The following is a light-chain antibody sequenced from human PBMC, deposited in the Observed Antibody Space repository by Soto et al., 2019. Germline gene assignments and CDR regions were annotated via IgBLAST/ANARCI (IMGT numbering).Light chain of an antibody. V-gene: IGLV2-8*01. J-gene: IGLJ1*01. CDR3: SSYAGSYKYV. CDR2: EVT. Sequence: QSVLTQPPSASGSPGQSVTISCTGASSDVGGYNYVSWYQQHPGKAPKLMIYEVTKRPSGVPDRFSASKPDNTASLTVSGLQAEDEADYYCSSYAGSYKYVFGTGTKVPVL. CDR1: SSDVGGYNY.